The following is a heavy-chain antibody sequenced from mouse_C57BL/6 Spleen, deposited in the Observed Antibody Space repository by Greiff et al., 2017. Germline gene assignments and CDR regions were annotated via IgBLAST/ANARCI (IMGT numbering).Heavy chain of an antibody. J-gene: IGHJ3*01. CDR1: GFTFTDYY. Sequence: EVQVVESGGGLVQPGGSLSLSCAASGFTFTDYYMSWVRQPPGKALEWLGFIRNKANGYTTEYSASVKGRFTISRDNSQSILYLQMNALRAEDSATYYCARYYYEGAWLAYWGQGTLVTVSA. V-gene: IGHV7-3*01. D-gene: IGHD1-1*01. CDR3: ARYYYEGAWLAY. CDR2: IRNKANGYTT.